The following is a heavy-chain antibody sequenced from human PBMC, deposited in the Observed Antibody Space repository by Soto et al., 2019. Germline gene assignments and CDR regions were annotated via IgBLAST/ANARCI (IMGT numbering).Heavy chain of an antibody. CDR3: ARYKKLVDYYDSSGYGDYFDY. D-gene: IGHD3-22*01. V-gene: IGHV4-31*03. CDR1: GGSISSGGYY. J-gene: IGHJ4*02. Sequence: SETLSLTCTVSGGSISSGGYYWSWIRQHPGKGLEWIGYIYYSGSTYYNPSLKSRVTISVDTSKNQFSLKLSSVTAADTAVYYCARYKKLVDYYDSSGYGDYFDYWGQGTLVTVSS. CDR2: IYYSGST.